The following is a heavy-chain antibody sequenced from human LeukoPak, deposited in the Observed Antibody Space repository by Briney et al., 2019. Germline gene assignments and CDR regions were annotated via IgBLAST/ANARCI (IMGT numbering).Heavy chain of an antibody. CDR2: IFYSGST. J-gene: IGHJ3*01. V-gene: IGHV4-39*01. CDR3: TRHSYDSSVYFPFDV. CDR1: GGPISSSTYY. Sequence: PSETLSLTCTVSGGPISSSTYYWGWIRQPPGKGLEGIGNIFYSGSTYYPPSLKSRVTISVDTSKNQFSLKLNSVTAADTAVYYCTRHSYDSSVYFPFDVWGQGTMVTVSS. D-gene: IGHD3-22*01.